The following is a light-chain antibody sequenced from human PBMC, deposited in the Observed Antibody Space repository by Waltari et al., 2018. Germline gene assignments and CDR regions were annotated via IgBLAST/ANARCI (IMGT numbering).Light chain of an antibody. CDR2: EVF. CDR1: SSDIGGYRY. Sequence: QSALTQPASVSGSPGQSITLSCPGTSSDIGGYRYVSWYQQHPGKAPKLMIYEVFSRPSGVSGRFSGSQSGNTASLTISGLQAEDEADYYCSSFTSDSTLVFGGGTKLTVL. J-gene: IGLJ3*02. CDR3: SSFTSDSTLV. V-gene: IGLV2-14*01.